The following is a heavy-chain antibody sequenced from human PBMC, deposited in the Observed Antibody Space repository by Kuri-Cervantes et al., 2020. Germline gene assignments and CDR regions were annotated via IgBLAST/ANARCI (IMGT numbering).Heavy chain of an antibody. D-gene: IGHD5-24*01. J-gene: IGHJ4*02. CDR3: ARDRAEMATIFTVSLSR. CDR1: GFTFSSYG. CDR2: IWYDGSNE. Sequence: LSLTCAASGFTFSSYGMHWVRQAPGKGLEWVAVIWYDGSNEYYADSVKGRFTISRDNSKNTLYLQMNNLRAEDTAVYYCARDRAEMATIFTVSLSRWGQGTLVTVSS. V-gene: IGHV3-33*01.